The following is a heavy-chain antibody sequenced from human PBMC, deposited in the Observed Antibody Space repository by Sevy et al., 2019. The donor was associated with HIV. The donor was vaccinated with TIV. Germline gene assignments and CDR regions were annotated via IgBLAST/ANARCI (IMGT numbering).Heavy chain of an antibody. V-gene: IGHV1-69*13. Sequence: ASVKVSCKASGGTFSSYAISWVRQAPGQGLEWMGGIIPIFGTANYAQKFQGRVTITAAESTSPAYMELSSLRSEDTAVYYCASGSSRDGYNGSDYWGQGTLVTVSS. CDR3: ASGSSRDGYNGSDY. CDR2: IIPIFGTA. CDR1: GGTFSSYA. D-gene: IGHD5-12*01. J-gene: IGHJ4*02.